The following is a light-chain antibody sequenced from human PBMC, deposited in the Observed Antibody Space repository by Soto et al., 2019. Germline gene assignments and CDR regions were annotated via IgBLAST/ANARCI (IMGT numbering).Light chain of an antibody. CDR1: RSVSRN. CDR2: GAS. CDR3: QQYGSSPLT. V-gene: IGKV3-20*01. J-gene: IGKJ4*01. Sequence: EIVMTQSPATLSVSPGEAATLSCRASRSVSRNLAWYQQIPGQAPRLLISGASGRATGTPDRFSGSASGTDFTLTISRLEPEDFAVYYCQQYGSSPLTFGGGTKVEIK.